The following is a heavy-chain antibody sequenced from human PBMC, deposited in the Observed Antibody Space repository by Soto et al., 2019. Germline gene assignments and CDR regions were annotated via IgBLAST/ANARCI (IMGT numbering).Heavy chain of an antibody. D-gene: IGHD3-3*01. CDR2: IIPIFGTA. Sequence: EASVKVSCKASGGTFSSYAISWVRQAPGQGLEWMGGIIPIFGTANYAQKFQGRVTITADESTSTAYMELSSLRSEDTAVYYCARVKSITIFGVVYNWFDPWGQGTLVTVSS. CDR3: ARVKSITIFGVVYNWFDP. CDR1: GGTFSSYA. V-gene: IGHV1-69*13. J-gene: IGHJ5*02.